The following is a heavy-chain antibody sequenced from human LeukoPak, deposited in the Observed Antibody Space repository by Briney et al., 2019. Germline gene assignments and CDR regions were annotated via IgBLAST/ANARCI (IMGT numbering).Heavy chain of an antibody. D-gene: IGHD7-27*01. J-gene: IGHJ6*03. Sequence: KTGGSLKISCKGSGYIFTKYWIGWVRQMPGKGLEWMGIIYPGDSDTRYSPSFQGQVTISADKSISTAYLQWSGLKASDTAMYYCARVGTVPYYYHMDVWGKGTTVTVSS. CDR2: IYPGDSDT. V-gene: IGHV5-51*01. CDR3: ARVGTVPYYYHMDV. CDR1: GYIFTKYW.